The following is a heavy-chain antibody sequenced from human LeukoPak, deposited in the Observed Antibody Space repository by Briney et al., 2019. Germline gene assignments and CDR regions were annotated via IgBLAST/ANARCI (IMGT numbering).Heavy chain of an antibody. CDR1: GFTFSDYY. V-gene: IGHV3-11*04. CDR2: ISSSGSTI. J-gene: IGHJ3*02. D-gene: IGHD3-22*01. Sequence: KAGGSLRLSCAASGFTFSDYYMSWIRQAPGKGLEWVSYISSSGSTIYHADSVKGRFTISRDNAKYSLYLQMNSLRAEDTAVYYCARDIYDSSGDAFDIWGQGTMVTVSS. CDR3: ARDIYDSSGDAFDI.